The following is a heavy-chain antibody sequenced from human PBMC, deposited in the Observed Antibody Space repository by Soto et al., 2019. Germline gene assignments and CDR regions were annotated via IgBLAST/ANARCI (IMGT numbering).Heavy chain of an antibody. V-gene: IGHV1-69*01. Sequence: QVQLVQSGAEVKKPGSSVKVSCKASGGTFSSYAISWVQQAPGQGLEWMGGIIPIFGTANYAQKFQGRVTITADESTSTAYMELSSLRSEDTAVYYCARVNSGPPFGYYGMDVWGQGTTVTVSS. CDR3: ARVNSGPPFGYYGMDV. J-gene: IGHJ6*02. D-gene: IGHD6-19*01. CDR1: GGTFSSYA. CDR2: IIPIFGTA.